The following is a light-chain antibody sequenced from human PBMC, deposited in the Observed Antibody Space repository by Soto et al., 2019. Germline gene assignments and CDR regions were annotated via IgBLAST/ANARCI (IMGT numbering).Light chain of an antibody. CDR3: SSYTSSSTV. CDR2: DVS. CDR1: SSDVDGYNY. Sequence: QSALTQPASVSGSPGQSITISCTGTSSDVDGYNYVSWYQQHPGKAPKLMIYDVSNRPSGVSNRFSGSKSGNTASLTISGLQAEDEADYYCSSYTSSSTVFGGGTKVTVL. V-gene: IGLV2-14*01. J-gene: IGLJ2*01.